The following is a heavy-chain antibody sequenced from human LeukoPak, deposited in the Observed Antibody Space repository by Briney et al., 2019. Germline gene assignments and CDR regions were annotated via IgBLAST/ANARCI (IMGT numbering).Heavy chain of an antibody. CDR3: ARVIAVAGGFDP. CDR1: GYTFTGYY. CDR2: INPNSGGT. V-gene: IGHV1-2*06. J-gene: IGHJ5*02. D-gene: IGHD6-19*01. Sequence: ASVKVSCKASGYTFTGYYMHWVRLAPGQGLEWMGRINPNSGGTNYAQKFQGRVTMTRDTSISTAYMELSRLRSDDTAVYYCARVIAVAGGFDPWGQGTLVTVSS.